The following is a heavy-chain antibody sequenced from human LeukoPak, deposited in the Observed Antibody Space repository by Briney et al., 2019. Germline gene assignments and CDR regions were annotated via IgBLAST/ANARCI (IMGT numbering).Heavy chain of an antibody. CDR1: GFTFSSYW. D-gene: IGHD6-6*01. CDR3: ASLFLCYGCSSSSASVNI. V-gene: IGHV3-74*01. Sequence: GGSLRLSCAVSGFTFSSYWMHWVRQAPGKGLVWVSRINSDGRRTTYAESVKGRFTISRDNAKNTLYLQMNSLRAEDTAVYYCASLFLCYGCSSSSASVNIWGQGTMVTVSS. CDR2: INSDGRRT. J-gene: IGHJ3*02.